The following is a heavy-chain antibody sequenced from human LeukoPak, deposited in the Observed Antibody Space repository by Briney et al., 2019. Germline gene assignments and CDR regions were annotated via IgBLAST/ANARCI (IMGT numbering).Heavy chain of an antibody. V-gene: IGHV3-23*01. J-gene: IGHJ4*02. CDR3: AKDSSSWYRGDHYYFDY. D-gene: IGHD6-13*01. CDR1: GFTFSSYA. Sequence: PGGSLRLSCAASGFTFSSYAMNWVRQAPGKGLEWVSAISGSGGSTYYADSVKGRFTISRDNSKNTLYLQMNSLRAEDTAVYYCAKDSSSWYRGDHYYFDYWGQGTLVTVSS. CDR2: ISGSGGST.